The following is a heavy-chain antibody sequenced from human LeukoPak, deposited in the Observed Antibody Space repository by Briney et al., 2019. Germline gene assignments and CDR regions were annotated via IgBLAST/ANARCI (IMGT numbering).Heavy chain of an antibody. J-gene: IGHJ3*02. Sequence: GGSLRLSCAASGFTFSSYEMNWVRQAPGKGLEWVSYISSSGSTIYDADSVKGRFTISRDNVKNSLYLQMNSLRAKDTGVYYCARGLRWLQSLAFDIWGQGTMVTVSS. CDR3: ARGLRWLQSLAFDI. V-gene: IGHV3-48*03. D-gene: IGHD5-24*01. CDR2: ISSSGSTI. CDR1: GFTFSSYE.